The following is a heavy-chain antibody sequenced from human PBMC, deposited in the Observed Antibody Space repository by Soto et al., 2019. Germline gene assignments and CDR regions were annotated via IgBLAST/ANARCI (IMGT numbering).Heavy chain of an antibody. V-gene: IGHV1-8*02. CDR1: GGTFSSYT. CDR3: ARGGIADNYYYYYYMDV. Sequence: ASVKVSCKASGGTFSSYTINWVRQATGQGLGWMGWMNPNSGNTGYAQKFQGRVTMTRNTSISTAYMELSSLRSEDTAVYYCARGGIADNYYYYYYMDVWGKGTTVTVSS. CDR2: MNPNSGNT. D-gene: IGHD6-13*01. J-gene: IGHJ6*03.